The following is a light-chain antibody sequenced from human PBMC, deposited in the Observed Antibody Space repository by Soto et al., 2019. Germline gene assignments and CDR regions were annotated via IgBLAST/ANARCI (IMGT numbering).Light chain of an antibody. CDR2: DVS. Sequence: QSALTQPASVSGSPGQSITISCTGTSSDVGGYKYVSWYQQHPGKAPKLMIFDVSNRPSGVSNSFSGSKSGNTASLTISGLQAEDEADYYCSSYTSSSTPPYVFGTGTKVTVL. CDR1: SSDVGGYKY. V-gene: IGLV2-14*03. CDR3: SSYTSSSTPPYV. J-gene: IGLJ1*01.